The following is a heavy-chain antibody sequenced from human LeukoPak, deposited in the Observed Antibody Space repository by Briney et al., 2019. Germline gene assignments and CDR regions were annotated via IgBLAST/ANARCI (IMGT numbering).Heavy chain of an antibody. D-gene: IGHD1-14*01. CDR1: DGSFSNYY. J-gene: IGHJ6*02. V-gene: IGHV4-4*07. CDR3: ARQPPQYYGMDV. CDR2: IYTSGRT. Sequence: SETLSLTCTVLDGSFSNYYWSWIRQPAGKGLEWIGRIYTSGRTNYNPSVKSRVTMSVDTSNNQFSPKLTSVTAADTAVYYCARQPPQYYGMDVWGQGTTVTVSS.